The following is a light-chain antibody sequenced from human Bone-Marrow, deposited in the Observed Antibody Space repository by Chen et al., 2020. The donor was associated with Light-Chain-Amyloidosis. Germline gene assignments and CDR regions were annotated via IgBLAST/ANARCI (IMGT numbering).Light chain of an antibody. CDR1: DLPTKY. J-gene: IGLJ2*01. CDR2: RDT. V-gene: IGLV3-25*03. Sequence: SYELTQPPSVSVSPGQTARITCSGDDLPTKYAFWYQQTPGQAPVLVIHRDTERPSGISERFSGSSSGKTGTLTISGVQAEDEADYHCQSADSSGTYEVIFGGGTKLTVL. CDR3: QSADSSGTYEVI.